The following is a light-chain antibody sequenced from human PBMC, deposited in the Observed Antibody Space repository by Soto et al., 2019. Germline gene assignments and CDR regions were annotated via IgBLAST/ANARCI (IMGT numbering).Light chain of an antibody. J-gene: IGKJ1*01. V-gene: IGKV1-5*01. CDR2: DAS. CDR1: QTISNW. Sequence: DIQMTQSPSTLSASVGDRVNITCRASQTISNWLAWYQQKPGKAPKLLIYDASSLEGGGPSRLSGRGSGTEITLTLTSQQRDNFATYYCLENYSDWTFGEGTKMEIK. CDR3: LENYSDWT.